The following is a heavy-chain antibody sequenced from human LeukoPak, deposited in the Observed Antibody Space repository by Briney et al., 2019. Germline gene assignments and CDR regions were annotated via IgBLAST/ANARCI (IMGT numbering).Heavy chain of an antibody. D-gene: IGHD3-10*01. CDR2: MNPNSGNT. Sequence: ASVKVSCKASGYTFTSYDINWVRQATGQGLEWMGWMNPNSGNTGYAQKFQGRVTITRNTSISTAYMELSSLRSEDTAVYYCARGHMVRGVMGYYYYYMDVWGKGTTVTVSS. J-gene: IGHJ6*03. V-gene: IGHV1-8*03. CDR1: GYTFTSYD. CDR3: ARGHMVRGVMGYYYYYMDV.